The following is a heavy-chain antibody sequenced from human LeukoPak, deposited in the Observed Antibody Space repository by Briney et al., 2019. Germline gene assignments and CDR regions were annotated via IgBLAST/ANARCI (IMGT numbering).Heavy chain of an antibody. CDR3: ASRCSGGSCYFVGPYFDY. D-gene: IGHD2-15*01. V-gene: IGHV4-34*01. J-gene: IGHJ4*02. CDR2: INHSGST. Sequence: SETLSLTCAVYGVSFRGYNWSWIRQPPGKGLEWVGEINHSGSTNYNPSLKSRVTISVDTSKNQFSLKLSSVTAADTAVYYCASRCSGGSCYFVGPYFDYWGQGTLVTVSS. CDR1: GVSFRGYN.